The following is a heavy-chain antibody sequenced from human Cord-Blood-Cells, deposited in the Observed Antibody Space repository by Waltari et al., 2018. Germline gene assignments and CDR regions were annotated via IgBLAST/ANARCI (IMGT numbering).Heavy chain of an antibody. CDR3: ARHNGSGSYYFDY. CDR2: IIPIFGTA. D-gene: IGHD3-10*01. Sequence: QVQLVQSGDEVKKPGSSVKVSCKASGGTFSSYAIRWVRQAPGQGLEWMGGIIPIFGTANYAQKFQGRVTITADESTSTVYMELSSLRSEDTAVYYCARHNGSGSYYFDYWGQGTLVTVSS. V-gene: IGHV1-69*01. J-gene: IGHJ4*02. CDR1: GGTFSSYA.